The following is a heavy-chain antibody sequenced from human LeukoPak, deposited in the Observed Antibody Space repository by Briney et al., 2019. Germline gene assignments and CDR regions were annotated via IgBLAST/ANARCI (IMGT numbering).Heavy chain of an antibody. CDR3: ARDKEGGGSTDYYHDAFDI. D-gene: IGHD3-9*01. V-gene: IGHV3-48*03. CDR1: GFTFSSYE. Sequence: PGGSLRLSCAAPGFTFSSYEMNWVRQAPGKGLEWVSYISSSGSIIYYADSLKGRFTISRDNAKNSLYLQMNSLRAEDTAVYYCARDKEGGGSTDYYHDAFDIWGQGTMVTVSS. J-gene: IGHJ3*02. CDR2: ISSSGSII.